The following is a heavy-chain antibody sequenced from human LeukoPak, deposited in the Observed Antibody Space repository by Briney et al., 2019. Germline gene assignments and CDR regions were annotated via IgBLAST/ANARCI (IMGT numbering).Heavy chain of an antibody. CDR2: INHSGST. J-gene: IGHJ4*02. V-gene: IGHV4-34*01. D-gene: IGHD6-6*01. CDR1: DGSFSGYY. CDR3: ARGGRVPRLRGYSSSSGGYFDY. Sequence: SETLSLTCAVYDGSFSGYYWSWIRQPPGKGLEWTGEINHSGSTNYNPSLKSRVTISVDASKNQFSLKLSSVTAADTAVYYCARGGRVPRLRGYSSSSGGYFDYWGQGTLVTVSS.